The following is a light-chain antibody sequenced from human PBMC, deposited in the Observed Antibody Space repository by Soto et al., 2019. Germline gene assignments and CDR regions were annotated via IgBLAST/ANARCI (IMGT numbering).Light chain of an antibody. CDR2: KAS. V-gene: IGKV1-5*03. CDR3: QQYNSYWT. CDR1: QTISSW. Sequence: DIQMTQSPSTLSGSVGDRVTITCRASQTISSWLAWYQQKPGKAPKLLIYKASTLKSGVPSRFSDSGSGTEFTLTISSLQPDDFATYYCQQYNSYWTFGQGTKVDIK. J-gene: IGKJ1*01.